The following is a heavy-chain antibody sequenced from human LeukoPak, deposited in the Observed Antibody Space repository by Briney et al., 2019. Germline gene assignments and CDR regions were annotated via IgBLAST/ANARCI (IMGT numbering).Heavy chain of an antibody. V-gene: IGHV1-69*05. Sequence: GASVKVSCKASGGTFSSYAISWVRQAPGQGLEWMGGIIPIFGTANYTQKFQGRVTITTDESTSTAYMELSSLRSEDTAMYYCARLALGPLRGSYRYFQHWGQGTLVTVSS. D-gene: IGHD1-26*01. CDR3: ARLALGPLRGSYRYFQH. J-gene: IGHJ1*01. CDR1: GGTFSSYA. CDR2: IIPIFGTA.